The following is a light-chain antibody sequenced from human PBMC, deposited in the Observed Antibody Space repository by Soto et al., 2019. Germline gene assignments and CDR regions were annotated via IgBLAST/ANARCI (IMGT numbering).Light chain of an antibody. V-gene: IGKV3-20*01. CDR3: QQYYSYART. Sequence: IVLTQTPCTRSLSPGERATISCRATQRVGRNYLAWYQQKPGQPPRLLIHGASSMATGIPDRFSGSGSGTDVTLTISRLQPEDFATYYCQQYYSYARTFGQGTQVDIK. J-gene: IGKJ1*01. CDR1: QRVGRNY. CDR2: GAS.